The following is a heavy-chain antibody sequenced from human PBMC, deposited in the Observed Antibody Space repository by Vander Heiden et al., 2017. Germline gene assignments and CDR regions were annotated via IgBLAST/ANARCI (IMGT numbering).Heavy chain of an antibody. CDR3: AKGLTTLDY. CDR1: GFTFSSYA. D-gene: IGHD4-17*01. J-gene: IGHJ4*02. CDR2: ISAGGT. Sequence: EVQLLESGGGLIKPGGSLRLTCAASGFTFSSYAMTWVRQAPGKGLEWVSTISAGGTYYADSVKGRFTISRDNSKNTVSLQVNGLRAEDTAIYYCAKGLTTLDYWGQGALVTVSS. V-gene: IGHV3-23*01.